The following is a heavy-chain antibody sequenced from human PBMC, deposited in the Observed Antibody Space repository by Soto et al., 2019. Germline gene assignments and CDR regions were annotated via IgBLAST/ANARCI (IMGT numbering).Heavy chain of an antibody. J-gene: IGHJ4*02. CDR1: GFTVSSNY. D-gene: IGHD3-22*01. V-gene: IGHV3-53*02. Sequence: EVQLVETGGGLIQPGGSLRLSCAASGFTVSSNYMSWVRQAPGKGLEWVSVIYSGGSTYYADSVKGRFTISRDNSKNTRYLQMNSLRAEDTAVYYCARASTLIVAPSHWGQGTLVTVSS. CDR2: IYSGGST. CDR3: ARASTLIVAPSH.